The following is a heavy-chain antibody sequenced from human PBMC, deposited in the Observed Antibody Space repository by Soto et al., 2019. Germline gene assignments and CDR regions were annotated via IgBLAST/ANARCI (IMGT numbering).Heavy chain of an antibody. V-gene: IGHV4-31*03. J-gene: IGHJ5*02. D-gene: IGHD3-10*01. CDR2: IYYSGST. Sequence: SETLSLTCTVSGGSISSGGYYWSWIRQHPGKGLEWIGYIYYSGSTYYNPSLKSRVTISVDTSKNQFSLKLSSVTAADTAVYYCAREGRITMVRGVILGLDPWGQGTLVTVSS. CDR1: GGSISSGGYY. CDR3: AREGRITMVRGVILGLDP.